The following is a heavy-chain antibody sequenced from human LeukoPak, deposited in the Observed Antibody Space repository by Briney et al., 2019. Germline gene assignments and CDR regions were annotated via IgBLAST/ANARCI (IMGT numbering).Heavy chain of an antibody. D-gene: IGHD3-10*01. CDR2: FDPEDGET. V-gene: IGHV1-24*01. CDR3: ATVHYFASGTYYNGNWFDP. J-gene: IGHJ5*02. CDR1: GYTLTEIS. Sequence: GASVKVSCKVTGYTLTEISMHWVRQAPGKGLEWRGGFDPEDGETIYAQKIQGRVTMTEDTSTATAYMELSSLSSEDTAVYYCATVHYFASGTYYNGNWFDPWGQGTLVTVSS.